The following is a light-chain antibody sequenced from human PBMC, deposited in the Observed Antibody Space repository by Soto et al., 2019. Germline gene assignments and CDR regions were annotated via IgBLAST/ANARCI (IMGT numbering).Light chain of an antibody. V-gene: IGLV2-14*03. CDR1: SSDIGSYNY. CDR3: SSCTSSSTI. J-gene: IGLJ2*01. Sequence: SGLTQPASVSGSPGQSITISCTGTSSDIGSYNYVSWYQHHPGRAPQLLIYDVSYRPSGISNRFSGSKSGNTASLTISGLQAEDEADYYCSSCTSSSTIFGGGTKLTVL. CDR2: DVS.